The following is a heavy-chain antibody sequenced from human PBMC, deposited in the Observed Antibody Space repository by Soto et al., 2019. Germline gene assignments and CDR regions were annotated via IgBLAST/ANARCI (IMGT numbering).Heavy chain of an antibody. D-gene: IGHD5-12*01. CDR3: ANDRESGYGIDAFDI. Sequence: QVQLVESGGGVVQPGRSLRLSCAASGFTFSSYGMHWVRQAPGKGLEWVAVISYDGSNKYYADSVKGRFTISRDNSKNTLYRQMNSLSAEDTAVYYCANDRESGYGIDAFDIWGQGTMVTVSS. V-gene: IGHV3-30*18. J-gene: IGHJ3*02. CDR1: GFTFSSYG. CDR2: ISYDGSNK.